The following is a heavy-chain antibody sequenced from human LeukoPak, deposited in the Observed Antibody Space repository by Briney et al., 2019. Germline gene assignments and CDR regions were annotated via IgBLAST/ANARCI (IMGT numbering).Heavy chain of an antibody. CDR3: ARGLRLLPPRFDI. D-gene: IGHD2-15*01. V-gene: IGHV4-34*01. CDR1: GGSFSGYY. Sequence: PSETLSLTCAVYGGSFSGYYWNWIRQPPGKGLEWIGEINHSGSTNYNPSLKSRVTISVDTSNNQFSLTLSSVTAADTAVYYCARGLRLLPPRFDIWGQGTMVTVSS. CDR2: INHSGST. J-gene: IGHJ3*02.